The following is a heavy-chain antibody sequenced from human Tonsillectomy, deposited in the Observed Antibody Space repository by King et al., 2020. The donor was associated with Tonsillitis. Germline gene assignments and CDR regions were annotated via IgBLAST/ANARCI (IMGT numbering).Heavy chain of an antibody. J-gene: IGHJ4*02. CDR1: GGSISSSSYY. Sequence: MQLQESGPGLVKPSETLSLTCTVSGGSISSSSYYWGWIRQPPGKGLEWIGSIYYSGSTYYNPSLKSRVTISVDTSKNQFSLKLSSVTAADTAVYYCARHQGSGYYSGLFDYWGQGTLVTVSS. CDR2: IYYSGST. V-gene: IGHV4-39*01. D-gene: IGHD3-22*01. CDR3: ARHQGSGYYSGLFDY.